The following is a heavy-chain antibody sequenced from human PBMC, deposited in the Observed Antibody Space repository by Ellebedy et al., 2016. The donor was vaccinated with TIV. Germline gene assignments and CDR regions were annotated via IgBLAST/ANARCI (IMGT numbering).Heavy chain of an antibody. J-gene: IGHJ4*02. CDR1: GGSVSSTRYY. D-gene: IGHD6-13*01. Sequence: MPSETLSLTCRVSGGSVSSTRYYWAWIRQPPGKGLEYIGSVYYSGSPYYNPSFKSRVTLSADTSKNQFSLNLRTVTAADTAVYYCARGWSGSSWYYFDLWGQGTLVTVSS. CDR2: VYYSGSP. V-gene: IGHV4-39*01. CDR3: ARGWSGSSWYYFDL.